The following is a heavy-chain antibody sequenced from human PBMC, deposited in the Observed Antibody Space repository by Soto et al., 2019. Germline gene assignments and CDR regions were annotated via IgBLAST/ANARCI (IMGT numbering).Heavy chain of an antibody. CDR1: GYTFTSYD. J-gene: IGHJ3*02. CDR3: AGVPRAEPHDAFDI. CDR2: MNPNSGNT. Sequence: ASVKVSCKASGYTFTSYDINWVRQATGQGLEWMGWMNPNSGNTGYAQNFQGRVTMTRNTSISTAYMELSSLRSEDTAVYYCAGVPRAEPHDAFDIWGQGTMVTVSS. V-gene: IGHV1-8*01.